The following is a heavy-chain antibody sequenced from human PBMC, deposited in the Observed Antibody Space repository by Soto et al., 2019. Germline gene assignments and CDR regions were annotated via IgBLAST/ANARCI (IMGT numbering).Heavy chain of an antibody. V-gene: IGHV1-69*01. CDR3: ARLPSVLPVVDM. Sequence: QVHLVQSGAEVKKPGSSVKVSCQASGGPFSSYALSWVRQAPGHGLEWMGGIIPISGTTDYAQKFQARVTITADESTNTAYMELSSLRADDTAVYYCARLPSVLPVVDMWGQGTLVTVSS. CDR1: GGPFSSYA. J-gene: IGHJ3*02. CDR2: IIPISGTT.